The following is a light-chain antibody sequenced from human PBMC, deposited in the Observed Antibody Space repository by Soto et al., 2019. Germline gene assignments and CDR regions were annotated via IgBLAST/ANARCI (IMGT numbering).Light chain of an antibody. CDR2: GAS. Sequence: IVFTQSPGTLSLSPGERATLSCRASQSVSNNYLAWYQQKPGQAPRLLIYGASNRATGIPDRFSGSGSGTEFTLTISRLEPEDFAVDYCQQYGSSGTFGQGTKVDIK. CDR1: QSVSNNY. V-gene: IGKV3-20*01. J-gene: IGKJ1*01. CDR3: QQYGSSGT.